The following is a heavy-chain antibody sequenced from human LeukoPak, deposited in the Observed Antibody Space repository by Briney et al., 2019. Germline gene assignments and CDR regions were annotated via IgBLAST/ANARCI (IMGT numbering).Heavy chain of an antibody. J-gene: IGHJ4*02. D-gene: IGHD3-3*01. CDR3: ARGYGYYDFWSGYSSPFDY. V-gene: IGHV1-8*01. Sequence: GASVKVSCKAAGYTFTSYGSNWGGQARGQGREGMGWMNPNSGNTGYAQKFQGRGTITRNTYIRTAYMELSSQRSEDTALYYCARGYGYYDFWSGYSSPFDYWGQGTLVTVSS. CDR1: GYTFTSYG. CDR2: MNPNSGNT.